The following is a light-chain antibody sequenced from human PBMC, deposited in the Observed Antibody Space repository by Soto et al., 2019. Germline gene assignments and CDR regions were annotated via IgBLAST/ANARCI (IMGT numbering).Light chain of an antibody. CDR3: QYCDSRWP. Sequence: DTRMTQSPSTLSASVGDSVTITCRASTNIESWLAWYQHKPGKPPKLLILNASTLGSGVPSRFSGSGSGTEFTLTISSLQPDDFATYYCQYCDSRWPFGQGTKADIK. J-gene: IGKJ1*01. V-gene: IGKV1-5*01. CDR2: NAS. CDR1: TNIESW.